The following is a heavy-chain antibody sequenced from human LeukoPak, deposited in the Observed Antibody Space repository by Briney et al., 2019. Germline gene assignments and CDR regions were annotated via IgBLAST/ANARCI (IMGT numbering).Heavy chain of an antibody. CDR3: ARTVGYGDYHWFDP. Sequence: PGGSLRLSCAASGFTFSSYAMSWVRQAPGKGLEWVSAISGSGGSTYYADPVKGRFTISRDNSKNTLYLQMNSLRAEDTAVYYCARTVGYGDYHWFDPWGQGTLVTVSS. J-gene: IGHJ5*02. V-gene: IGHV3-23*01. CDR2: ISGSGGST. CDR1: GFTFSSYA. D-gene: IGHD4-17*01.